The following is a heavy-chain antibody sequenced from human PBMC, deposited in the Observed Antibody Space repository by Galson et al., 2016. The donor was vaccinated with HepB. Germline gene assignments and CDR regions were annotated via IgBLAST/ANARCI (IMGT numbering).Heavy chain of an antibody. J-gene: IGHJ5*02. CDR3: AREPLGVPAANNWVDP. Sequence: SVKVSCKASGYTFISYYLHWVRQAPGQGLEWMGIINPSGGSTSYAQKFQGRVTMTRDTSTSTVYMELSSLRSEDTAVYYCAREPLGVPAANNWVDPWGQGTLVTVSS. CDR1: GYTFISYY. V-gene: IGHV1-46*01. D-gene: IGHD2-2*01. CDR2: INPSGGST.